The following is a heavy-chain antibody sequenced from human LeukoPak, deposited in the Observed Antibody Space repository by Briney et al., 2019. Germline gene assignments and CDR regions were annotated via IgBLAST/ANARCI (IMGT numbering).Heavy chain of an antibody. J-gene: IGHJ3*02. D-gene: IGHD2-15*01. CDR2: IRSSRSYT. CDR3: ARPSSKHYCSGGSCDDAFDI. CDR1: GFTFSDYY. V-gene: IGHV3-11*06. Sequence: GGSLRPSCAASGFTFSDYYISWIRQAPGKGLEWVSYIRSSRSYTNYANSVKGRFTISRDNAKNPLYLQMNSLRAEDTAVYYCARPSSKHYCSGGSCDDAFDIWGQGTMVTVSS.